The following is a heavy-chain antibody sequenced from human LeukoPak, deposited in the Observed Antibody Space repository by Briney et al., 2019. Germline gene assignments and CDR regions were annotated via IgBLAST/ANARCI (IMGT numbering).Heavy chain of an antibody. V-gene: IGHV4-30-4*01. CDR1: GGSISSGDYY. Sequence: SETLSLTCTVSGGSISSGDYYWSWIRQPPGKGLEWFGYIYYSGSTYYNPSLKSRVTISVDTSKNQFSLKLSSVTAADTAVYYCAREIVVVPAAASYYYYYGMDVWGQGTTVTVSS. CDR2: IYYSGST. D-gene: IGHD2-2*01. J-gene: IGHJ6*02. CDR3: AREIVVVPAAASYYYYYGMDV.